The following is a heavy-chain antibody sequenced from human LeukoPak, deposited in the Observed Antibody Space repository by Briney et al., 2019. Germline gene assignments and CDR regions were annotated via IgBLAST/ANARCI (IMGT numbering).Heavy chain of an antibody. D-gene: IGHD3-10*01. CDR3: AINPGGMDV. J-gene: IGHJ6*02. CDR2: IGSSNSRT. V-gene: IGHV3-11*03. Sequence: GGSLRLSCAASGFTFSDYYMSWIRQAPGKGLEWVSYIGSSNSRTNYADSVKGRFTISRDNAKNSLYLQMNSLRAEDTAVYFCAINPGGMDVWGQGTTVTVSS. CDR1: GFTFSDYY.